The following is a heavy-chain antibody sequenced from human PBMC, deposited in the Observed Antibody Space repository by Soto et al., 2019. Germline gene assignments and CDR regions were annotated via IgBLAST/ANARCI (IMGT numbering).Heavy chain of an antibody. CDR3: ARVPTLSPYYDFWSGYYTGVHFDY. V-gene: IGHV3-11*01. CDR2: ISSSGSTI. J-gene: IGHJ4*02. D-gene: IGHD3-3*01. CDR1: GFTFSDYY. Sequence: GGSLRLSCAASGFTFSDYYMSWIRQAPGKGLEWVSYISSSGSTIYYADSVKGRFTISRDNAKNSLYLQMNSLRAEDTAVYYCARVPTLSPYYDFWSGYYTGVHFDYWGQGTLVTVSS.